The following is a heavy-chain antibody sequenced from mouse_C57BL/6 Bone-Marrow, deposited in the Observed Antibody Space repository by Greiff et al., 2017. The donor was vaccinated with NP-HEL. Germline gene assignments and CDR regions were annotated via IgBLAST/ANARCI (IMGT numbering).Heavy chain of an antibody. J-gene: IGHJ1*03. D-gene: IGHD2-3*01. Sequence: VQLKESGPELVKPGASVKISCKASGYSFTDYNMNWVKQSNGKSLEWIGVINLNYGTTSYNQKFKGKATLTVDQSSSTAYMQLNSLTSEDSAVYYCARGWLLLWYFDVWGTGTTVTVSS. V-gene: IGHV1-39*01. CDR3: ARGWLLLWYFDV. CDR2: INLNYGTT. CDR1: GYSFTDYN.